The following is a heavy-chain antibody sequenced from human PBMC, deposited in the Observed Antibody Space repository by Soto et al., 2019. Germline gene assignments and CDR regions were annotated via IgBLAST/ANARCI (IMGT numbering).Heavy chain of an antibody. V-gene: IGHV3-9*01. D-gene: IGHD5-12*01. Sequence: GGSLRLSCAASGFTFDDYAMHWVRQAPGKGLEWVSGISWNSGSIGYADSVKGRFTISRDNAKNSLYLQMNSLRAEDTALYYCAKDIVSPIVATIANAFDIWGQGTMVTVSS. CDR1: GFTFDDYA. CDR3: AKDIVSPIVATIANAFDI. CDR2: ISWNSGSI. J-gene: IGHJ3*02.